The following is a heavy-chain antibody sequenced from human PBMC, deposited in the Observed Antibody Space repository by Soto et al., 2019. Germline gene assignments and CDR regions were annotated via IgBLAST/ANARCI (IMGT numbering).Heavy chain of an antibody. D-gene: IGHD7-27*01. CDR1: GFTFNSYC. CDR2: ISNDAVHT. CDR3: ARGHLPWDYHSYGMDV. J-gene: IGHJ6*02. Sequence: EVQLVESGGGLVQPGGSLTLSCVASGFTFNSYCMHWVRQAPGKGLEYILAISNDAVHTYYAESVKDRFTISRDNSKDTLYLHMGSLRPEDMAVYYRARGHLPWDYHSYGMDVWGQGTTVTVSS. V-gene: IGHV3-64*07.